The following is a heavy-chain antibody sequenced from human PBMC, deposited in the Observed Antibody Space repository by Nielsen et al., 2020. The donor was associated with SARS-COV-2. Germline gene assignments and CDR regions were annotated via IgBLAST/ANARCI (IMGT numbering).Heavy chain of an antibody. D-gene: IGHD2-2*01. J-gene: IGHJ6*02. CDR3: ARVGIVVVPAAKVYNYYYGMDV. Sequence: GGSLRLSCAASGFTFSSYSMNWVRQAPGKGLEWVSSISSSSSYIYYADSVKGRFTISRDNAKNSLYLQMNSLRAEDTAVYYCARVGIVVVPAAKVYNYYYGMDVWGQGTTVTVSS. CDR2: ISSSSSYI. CDR1: GFTFSSYS. V-gene: IGHV3-21*01.